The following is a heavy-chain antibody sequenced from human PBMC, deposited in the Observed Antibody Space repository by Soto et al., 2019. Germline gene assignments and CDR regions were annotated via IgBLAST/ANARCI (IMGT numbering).Heavy chain of an antibody. CDR2: ISGGGGST. CDR3: AKGFIVVVTVIRPDDAFDV. J-gene: IGHJ3*01. D-gene: IGHD2-21*02. CDR1: GFTFGNFG. V-gene: IGHV3-23*01. Sequence: EVQLLESGGGLVQPGGSLRLSCAASGFTFGNFGMNWVRQAPGKGLEWVSGISGGGGSTYYADSVKGRFAISRDPSKNTIFLEMNRLRAEDTAVYYCAKGFIVVVTVIRPDDAFDVWGQATLVTVSS.